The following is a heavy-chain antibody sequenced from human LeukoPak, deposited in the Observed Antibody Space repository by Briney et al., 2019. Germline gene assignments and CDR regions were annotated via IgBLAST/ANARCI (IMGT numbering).Heavy chain of an antibody. J-gene: IGHJ4*02. Sequence: PGGSLRLSCAASGFTFSSYSMNWVRQAPGEGLEWVSYISSSSSTIYYADSVKGRFTISRDNAKNSLYLQMNSLRAEETAVYYCAMMAAAGKEGVDYWGQGTLVTVSS. V-gene: IGHV3-48*01. CDR3: AMMAAAGKEGVDY. CDR2: ISSSSSTI. D-gene: IGHD6-13*01. CDR1: GFTFSSYS.